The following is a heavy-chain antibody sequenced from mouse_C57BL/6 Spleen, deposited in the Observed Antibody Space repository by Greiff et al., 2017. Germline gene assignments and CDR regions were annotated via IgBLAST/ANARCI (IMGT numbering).Heavy chain of an antibody. V-gene: IGHV1-64*01. CDR2: IHPNSGST. J-gene: IGHJ2*01. CDR3: ARSGLTTVVDY. Sequence: VQLQQSGAELVKPGASVKLSCKASGYTFTSYWMHWVKQRPGQGLEWIGMIHPNSGSTNYNEKFKSKATLTVDKSSSTAYMQLSSLTSEDSAVYYCARSGLTTVVDYWGQGTTLTVSS. D-gene: IGHD1-1*01. CDR1: GYTFTSYW.